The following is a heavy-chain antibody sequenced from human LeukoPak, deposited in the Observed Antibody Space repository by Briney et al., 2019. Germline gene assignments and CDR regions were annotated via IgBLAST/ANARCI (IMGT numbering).Heavy chain of an antibody. CDR2: INHSGST. Sequence: SETLSLACAVYGGSFSGYYWGWIRQPPGKGLEWIGEINHSGSTNYNPSRKGRVTISVHTSKNQFSLKLRSVTAADTAVYYCARGGRSYYGSGSYYHYWRQATLVTVPS. V-gene: IGHV4-34*01. CDR3: ARGGRSYYGSGSYYHY. D-gene: IGHD3-10*01. CDR1: GGSFSGYY. J-gene: IGHJ4*02.